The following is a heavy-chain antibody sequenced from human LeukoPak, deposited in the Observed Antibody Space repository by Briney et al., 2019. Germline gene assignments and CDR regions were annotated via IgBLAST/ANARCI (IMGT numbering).Heavy chain of an antibody. CDR3: ACVRGGY. Sequence: GGSLRLSCAASGFTFSSYLIHWVRQAPGKGLEWVAAINQDGNDKYYLNSVKGRFTISRDNAKTSVFLQMNNLRADDTAVYYCACVRGGYWGQGTLVTVSS. CDR1: GFTFSSYL. V-gene: IGHV3-7*02. CDR2: INQDGNDK. D-gene: IGHD3-10*01. J-gene: IGHJ4*02.